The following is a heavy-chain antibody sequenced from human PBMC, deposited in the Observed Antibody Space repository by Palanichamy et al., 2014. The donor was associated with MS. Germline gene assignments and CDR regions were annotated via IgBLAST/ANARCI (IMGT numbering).Heavy chain of an antibody. CDR2: ITPIFGTT. CDR3: ARENTESTWNSQYYMDV. CDR1: GGSFRGYG. V-gene: IGHV1-69*01. D-gene: IGHD5/OR15-5a*01. J-gene: IGHJ6*03. Sequence: QVQLVQSGTEVKMPGSSLKVSCKASGGSFRGYGVSWVRQAPGQGLEWMGVITPIFGTTNYAQKFQGRVTITADESTNTAYMELSSLRSEDTAVYYCARENTESTWNSQYYMDVWGNGTTVTVSS.